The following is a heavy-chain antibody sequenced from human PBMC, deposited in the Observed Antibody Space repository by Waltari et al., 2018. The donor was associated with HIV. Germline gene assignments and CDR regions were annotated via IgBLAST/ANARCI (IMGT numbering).Heavy chain of an antibody. CDR2: IKQDGSEI. Sequence: EVQLVESGGGLVQPGGSLRLSCAASGFTFRSYWMSWVRQGPGKGLEWVANIKQDGSEIYYVDSVKGRFTISRDNAKNSLYLQMNSLRAEDTAVYFCARRGGRSSPLGYWGQGTLVTVSS. CDR3: ARRGGRSSPLGY. V-gene: IGHV3-7*01. CDR1: GFTFRSYW. D-gene: IGHD6-13*01. J-gene: IGHJ4*02.